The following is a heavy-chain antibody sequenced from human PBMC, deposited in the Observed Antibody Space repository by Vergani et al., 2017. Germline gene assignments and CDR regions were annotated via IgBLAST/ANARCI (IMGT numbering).Heavy chain of an antibody. CDR3: ANSRTYYDGSGPMDV. CDR1: GGSLSSGIYS. CDR2: AYISGNT. D-gene: IGHD3-22*01. Sequence: QVQLQESGPGLVKPSQTLSLTCTVSGGSLSSGIYSWTWIRQPAGKGLEWIGRAYISGNTNYNPSLKSRVTISVDTSKNQFSLKLSSVTAADTAVYYCANSRTYYDGSGPMDVGGQGTTVTVSS. V-gene: IGHV4-61*02. J-gene: IGHJ6*02.